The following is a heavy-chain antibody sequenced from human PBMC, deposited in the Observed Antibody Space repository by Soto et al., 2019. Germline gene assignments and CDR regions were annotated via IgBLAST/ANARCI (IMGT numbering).Heavy chain of an antibody. CDR3: ARDSYGDSRKFDY. D-gene: IGHD4-17*01. J-gene: IGHJ4*02. Sequence: ASVKVSCKASGYTFTSYDINWVRQATGQGLEWMGWISAYNGNTNYAQKLQGRVTMTTDTSTSTAYMELRSLRSDDTAVYYCARDSYGDSRKFDYWGQGTLVTVSS. V-gene: IGHV1-18*01. CDR2: ISAYNGNT. CDR1: GYTFTSYD.